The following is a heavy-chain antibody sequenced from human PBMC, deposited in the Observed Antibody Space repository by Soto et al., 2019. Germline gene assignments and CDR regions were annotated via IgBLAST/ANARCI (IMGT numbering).Heavy chain of an antibody. CDR3: ARPSTSGRTAYYYGMDV. Sequence: GGSLRLSCAASGFTFSDYGLHWVRQAPGKGLEWVAVIAFDGINTYYTDSVKGRSTISKDDSRNTLFLDMNSLRTEDTAVYYCARPSTSGRTAYYYGMDVWGQGTTVTVSS. CDR2: IAFDGINT. V-gene: IGHV3-30*03. D-gene: IGHD6-19*01. J-gene: IGHJ6*02. CDR1: GFTFSDYG.